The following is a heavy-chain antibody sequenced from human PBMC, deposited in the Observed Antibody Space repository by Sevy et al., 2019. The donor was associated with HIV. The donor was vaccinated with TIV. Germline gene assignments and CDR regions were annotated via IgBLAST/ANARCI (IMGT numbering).Heavy chain of an antibody. CDR1: GGTFNSYV. V-gene: IGHV1-69*13. CDR2: ITPILGTT. D-gene: IGHD3-3*02. CDR3: ARWSISIDY. J-gene: IGHJ4*02. Sequence: ASVKVSCKASGGTFNSYVVSWVRQAPGQGLEWMGEITPILGTTHYAQKFKGRVTITADESTNTVYMELSSLRSEDTAVYYCARWSISIDYWGQRTLVTVSS.